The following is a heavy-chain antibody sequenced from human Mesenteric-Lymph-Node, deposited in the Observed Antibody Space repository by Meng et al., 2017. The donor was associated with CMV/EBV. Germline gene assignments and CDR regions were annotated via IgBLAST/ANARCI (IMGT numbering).Heavy chain of an antibody. V-gene: IGHV3-66*02. CDR1: GFIVTSNY. CDR3: ARDGGNYYGSGLDY. D-gene: IGHD3-10*01. J-gene: IGHJ4*02. CDR2: IYRGGST. Sequence: GGSLRLSCTASGFIVTSNYMNWVRQAPGKGLEWVTVIYRGGSTYYADSVKGRFSFSRDDSKNTVYLQMNSLRPEDTAVYYCARDGGNYYGSGLDYWGQGTLVTVSS.